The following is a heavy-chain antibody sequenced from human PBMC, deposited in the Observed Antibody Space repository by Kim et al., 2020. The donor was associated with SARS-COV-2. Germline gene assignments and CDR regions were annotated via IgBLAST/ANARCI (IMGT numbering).Heavy chain of an antibody. CDR3: ARDPRRGNYVVN. CDR1: GGSISSGDYY. CDR2: IYYSGST. J-gene: IGHJ4*02. D-gene: IGHD3-10*01. V-gene: IGHV4-30-4*01. Sequence: SETLSLTCTVSGGSISSGDYYWSWIRQPPGKGLEWIGYIYYSGSTYYNPSLKSRVTISVDTSKNQFSLKLSSVTAADTAVYYCARDPRRGNYVVNWGQGTLVTVSS.